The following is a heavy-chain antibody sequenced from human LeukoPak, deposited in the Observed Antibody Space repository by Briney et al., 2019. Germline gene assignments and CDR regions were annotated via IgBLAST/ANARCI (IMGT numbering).Heavy chain of an antibody. CDR3: ARAPTWNYGMDV. V-gene: IGHV4-59*01. J-gene: IGHJ6*02. CDR2: IYYSGST. D-gene: IGHD2/OR15-2a*01. CDR1: GGSISNYY. Sequence: SETLSLTCTVSGGSISNYYWSWIRQPPGKGLEWIGYIYYSGSTNYNPSLKSRVAISVDASKNQFSLKLSSVTAADTAVYHCARAPTWNYGMDVWGQGTTVTVSS.